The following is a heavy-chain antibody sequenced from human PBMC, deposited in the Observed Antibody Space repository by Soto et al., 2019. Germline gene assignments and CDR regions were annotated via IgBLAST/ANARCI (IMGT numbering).Heavy chain of an antibody. Sequence: SETLSLTCTVSGGSISSYYWSWIRQPPGKGLEWIGYIYYSGSTNYNPSLKSRVTISVATSKNQFSLKLSSVTAADTAVYYCARGERGDAFDIWGQGTMVTVSS. CDR2: IYYSGST. J-gene: IGHJ3*02. CDR1: GGSISSYY. CDR3: ARGERGDAFDI. V-gene: IGHV4-59*01.